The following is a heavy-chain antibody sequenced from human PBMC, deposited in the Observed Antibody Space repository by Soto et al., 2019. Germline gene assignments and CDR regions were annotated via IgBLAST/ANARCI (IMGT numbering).Heavy chain of an antibody. J-gene: IGHJ4*02. CDR3: ARTMGGIAAAGNDY. V-gene: IGHV1-8*01. CDR1: GYTFSTWD. Sequence: QVQLVQSGAEVKKPGASVKVSCKASGYTFSTWDIDWVRLATGQGLEWMGSMNPNSGNTEYAQEFQGRVTMTRDTSISTFYMELSSLRSEHTAIYYCARTMGGIAAAGNDYWGQRSLVTVSS. CDR2: MNPNSGNT. D-gene: IGHD6-13*01.